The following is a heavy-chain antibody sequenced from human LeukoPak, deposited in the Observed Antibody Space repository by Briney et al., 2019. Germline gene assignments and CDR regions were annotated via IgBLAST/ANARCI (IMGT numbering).Heavy chain of an antibody. CDR1: GYSISSGYY. Sequence: SETLSLTCTVSGYSISSGYYWGGIRQPPGKGGEWSGRIYHSGRTYYNPSLKSRLTISVDTSNNQFSLKLSSVPAADTAVYYCARDALGYCSGGSCGVVWFDPWGQGTLVTVSS. D-gene: IGHD2-15*01. V-gene: IGHV4-38-2*02. CDR2: IYHSGRT. J-gene: IGHJ5*02. CDR3: ARDALGYCSGGSCGVVWFDP.